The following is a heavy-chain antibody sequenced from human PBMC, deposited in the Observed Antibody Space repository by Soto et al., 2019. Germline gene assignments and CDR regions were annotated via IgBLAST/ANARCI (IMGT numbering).Heavy chain of an antibody. Sequence: GGSLRLSCAASGFTFSSYWMSWVRQAPGKGLEWVANIKQDGSEKYYVDSVKGRFTISRDNAKNSLYLQMNSLRAEDTAVYYCARASSIAARRDQYYYYYGMDVWGQGTTVTVSS. J-gene: IGHJ6*02. CDR3: ARASSIAARRDQYYYYYGMDV. V-gene: IGHV3-7*04. D-gene: IGHD6-6*01. CDR1: GFTFSSYW. CDR2: IKQDGSEK.